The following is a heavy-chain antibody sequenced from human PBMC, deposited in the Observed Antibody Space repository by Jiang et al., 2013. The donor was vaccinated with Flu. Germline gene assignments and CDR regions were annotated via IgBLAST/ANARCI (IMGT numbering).Heavy chain of an antibody. CDR1: GFTFSSYG. CDR2: ISYDGSNK. J-gene: IGHJ4*02. D-gene: IGHD5-18*01. Sequence: RSLRLSCAASGFTFSSYGMHWVRQAPGKGLEWVAVISYDGSNKYYADSVKGRFTISRDNSKNTLYLQMNSLRAEDTAVYYCAKDGEYSYGHIGYYFDYWGQGTLVTVSS. V-gene: IGHV3-30*18. CDR3: AKDGEYSYGHIGYYFDY.